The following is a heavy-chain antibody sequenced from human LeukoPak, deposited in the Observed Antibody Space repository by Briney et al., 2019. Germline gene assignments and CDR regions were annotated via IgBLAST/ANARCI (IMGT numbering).Heavy chain of an antibody. D-gene: IGHD5-12*01. J-gene: IGHJ4*02. CDR2: IDRSGRIT. CDR3: ARASGYDTNFDY. Sequence: GSLRLSCAGSGYSFGMHAMDWVRQAPGKGLEWLSYIDRSGRITYYGDSVKGRFTISRDNAKNSLYLQMNSLRAEDTAVYYCARASGYDTNFDYWGQGTLVTVSS. CDR1: GYSFGMHA. V-gene: IGHV3-48*04.